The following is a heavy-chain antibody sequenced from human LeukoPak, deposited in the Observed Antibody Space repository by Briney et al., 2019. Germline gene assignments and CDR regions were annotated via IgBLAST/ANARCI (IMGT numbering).Heavy chain of an antibody. V-gene: IGHV1-3*03. Sequence: ASVKVSCKASGYTFTSYAMHWVRQAPGQRLEWMGWINAGNGNTKYSQEFQGRVTITRDTSASTAYMELSSLRSEDMAVYYCARGYCSGGSCYRYNWFDPWGQGTLVTVSS. J-gene: IGHJ5*02. CDR1: GYTFTSYA. D-gene: IGHD2-15*01. CDR2: INAGNGNT. CDR3: ARGYCSGGSCYRYNWFDP.